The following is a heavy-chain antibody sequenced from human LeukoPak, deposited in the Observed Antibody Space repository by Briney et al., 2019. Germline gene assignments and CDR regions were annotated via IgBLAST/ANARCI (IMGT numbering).Heavy chain of an antibody. CDR1: GLTWSGVW. CDR2: INQDGSEK. Sequence: GSLRLSCADYGLTWSGVWISWGRQVQGKGLEWVANINQDGSEKYYVDSVKGRFTISRDNAKNSLFLQMGSLRVEDTAVYYCARESTAGYNSSWYGFRNWGQGTLVSVSS. D-gene: IGHD6-13*01. V-gene: IGHV3-7*01. J-gene: IGHJ1*01. CDR3: ARESTAGYNSSWYGFRN.